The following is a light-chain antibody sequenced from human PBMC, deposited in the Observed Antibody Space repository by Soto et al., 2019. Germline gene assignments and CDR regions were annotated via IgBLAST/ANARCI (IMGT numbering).Light chain of an antibody. V-gene: IGKV3-15*01. CDR1: QSVSSN. J-gene: IGKJ1*01. CDR2: GAS. Sequence: EIVMTQSPATLSVSPGERATLSCRASQSVSSNLAWYQQKPGQAPRLLIYGASTRATGIPARFSGSGSGTEFTLTISSLQSEDFAVYYGQQDKNWWTFGRGPEVEIK. CDR3: QQDKNWWT.